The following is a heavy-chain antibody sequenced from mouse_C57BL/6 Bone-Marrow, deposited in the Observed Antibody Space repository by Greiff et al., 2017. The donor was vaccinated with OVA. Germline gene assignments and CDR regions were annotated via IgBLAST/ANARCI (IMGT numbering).Heavy chain of an antibody. J-gene: IGHJ4*01. CDR1: GYTFNSYW. CDR3: AGLWVRPYAMDY. CDR2: IYPGSGST. Sequence: VQLQQPGAELVKPGASVKMSCKASGYTFNSYWITWVKQRPGKGLEWIGDIYPGSGSTNYNEKFKSKATLTVDTDSSTAYMQLSSLTSEDSAVYYCAGLWVRPYAMDYWGQGTSVTVSS. D-gene: IGHD2-14*01. V-gene: IGHV1-55*01.